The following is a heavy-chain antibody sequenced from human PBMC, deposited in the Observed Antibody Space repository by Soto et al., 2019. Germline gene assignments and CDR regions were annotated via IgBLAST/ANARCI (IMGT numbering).Heavy chain of an antibody. V-gene: IGHV4-59*01. J-gene: IGHJ6*03. Sequence: SETLSLTCTVSGGSISSYYWSWIRQPPGKGLEWIGYIYYSGSTNYNPSLKSRVTISVDTSKNQFSLKLSSVTAADTAVYYCARGKGSGSYQDVNRYYYHYYMAVWGKGTTVTVSS. CDR3: ARGKGSGSYQDVNRYYYHYYMAV. CDR2: IYYSGST. D-gene: IGHD3-10*01. CDR1: GGSISSYY.